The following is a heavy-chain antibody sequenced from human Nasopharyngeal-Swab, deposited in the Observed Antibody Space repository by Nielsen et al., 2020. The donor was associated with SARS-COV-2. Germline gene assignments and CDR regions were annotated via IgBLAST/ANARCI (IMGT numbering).Heavy chain of an antibody. J-gene: IGHJ5*02. CDR2: IYYSGST. Sequence: CTVSGGSISSYYWSWIRQPPGKGLEWIGYIYYSGSTNYNPSLKSRVTISVDTSKNQFSLKLSSVTAADTAVYYCAREGGLDYDYVWGSYRPSNWLDPWGQGTLVTVSS. V-gene: IGHV4-59*01. CDR1: GGSISSYY. D-gene: IGHD3-16*02. CDR3: AREGGLDYDYVWGSYRPSNWLDP.